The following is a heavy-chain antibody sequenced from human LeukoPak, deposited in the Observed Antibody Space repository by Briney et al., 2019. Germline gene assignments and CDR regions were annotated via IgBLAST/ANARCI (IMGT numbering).Heavy chain of an antibody. J-gene: IGHJ5*02. CDR2: ISSSSSYI. V-gene: IGHV3-21*01. CDR1: GFTFSSYT. D-gene: IGHD2-2*01. CDR3: ARGDCSSTSCPNFA. Sequence: GGSLRLSCAASGFTFSSYTMNWVRQAPGKGLEWVSSISSSSSYIYYADSVKGRFTISGDNAKNSLYLQMNSLRAEDTAVYYCARGDCSSTSCPNFAWGQGTLVTVSS.